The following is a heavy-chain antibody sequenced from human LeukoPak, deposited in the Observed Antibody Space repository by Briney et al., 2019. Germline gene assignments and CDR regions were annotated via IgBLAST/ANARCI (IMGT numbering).Heavy chain of an antibody. D-gene: IGHD3-10*01. CDR1: GFTFDDYA. CDR2: ISWNSGSV. CDR3: AKDYYGSGSYFDY. Sequence: PGGSLRLSCAASGFTFDDYAMHWVRQAPGKGLEWVSGISWNSGSVGYADSVKGRFTISRDNAKNSLYLQMNSLRAEDMALYYCAKDYYGSGSYFDYWGQGTLVTVSS. J-gene: IGHJ4*02. V-gene: IGHV3-9*03.